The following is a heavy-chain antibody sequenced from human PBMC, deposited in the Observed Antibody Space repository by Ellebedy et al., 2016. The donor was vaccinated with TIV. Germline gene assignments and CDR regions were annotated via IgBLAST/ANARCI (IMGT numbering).Heavy chain of an antibody. CDR1: GGSAIRSGPY. Sequence: SETLSLTXSVSGGSAIRSGPYCTSIRHPPAKRLEWIGCLYYSGSTWYNPSLKSRVTISVDTSKNHFSLRLRSVTAADTAVYYCATSAAIDAFDIWGQGTVVTVSS. J-gene: IGHJ3*02. CDR3: ATSAAIDAFDI. D-gene: IGHD6-25*01. CDR2: LYYSGST. V-gene: IGHV4-39*02.